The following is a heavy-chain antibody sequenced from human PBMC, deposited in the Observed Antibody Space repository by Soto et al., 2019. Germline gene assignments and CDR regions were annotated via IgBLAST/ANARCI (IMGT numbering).Heavy chain of an antibody. CDR3: AAAAIPVAGRHPDF. D-gene: IGHD6-19*01. Sequence: PGESLKISCKGSGFSFTSYWIGWVRQMPGKGLEWMGIIYPGGSDTKYSPSFQGQVTMTRDSSISTAYMELSSLRSDDTAVYFCAAAAIPVAGRHPDFWGQGTVVTVSS. V-gene: IGHV5-51*01. CDR2: IYPGGSDT. CDR1: GFSFTSYW. J-gene: IGHJ4*02.